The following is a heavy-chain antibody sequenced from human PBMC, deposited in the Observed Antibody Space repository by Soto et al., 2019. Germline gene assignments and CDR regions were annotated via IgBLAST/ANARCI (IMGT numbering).Heavy chain of an antibody. CDR1: GGSINSSSYF. CDR3: ARHYSSGASNWFDP. J-gene: IGHJ5*02. V-gene: IGHV4-39*01. CDR2: IYYSGST. D-gene: IGHD6-19*01. Sequence: PSATLSLTCSVSGGSINSSSYFWGWVRQPPGKGLEWIGSIYYSGSTYYNPSLRSRVTISVDTSKNQFSLKLSSVTASDTAVFYCARHYSSGASNWFDPWGQGALVTVSS.